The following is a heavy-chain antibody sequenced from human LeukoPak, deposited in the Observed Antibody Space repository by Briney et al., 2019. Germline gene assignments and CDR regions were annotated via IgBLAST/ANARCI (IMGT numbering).Heavy chain of an antibody. J-gene: IGHJ1*01. CDR1: GFTFNTYA. D-gene: IGHD1-26*01. CDR3: ARDVEVVGAPIPEYFQH. V-gene: IGHV3-23*01. Sequence: GGSLRLSCGASGFTFNTYAMSWVRQAPGKGLEWVSGISGSGAGTNYADSVKGRFTISRDNSKNTLYLQMKSLRAEDTAVYYCARDVEVVGAPIPEYFQHWGQGTLVTVSS. CDR2: ISGSGAGT.